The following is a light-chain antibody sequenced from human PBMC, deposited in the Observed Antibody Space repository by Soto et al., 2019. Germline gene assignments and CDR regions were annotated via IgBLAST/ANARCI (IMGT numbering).Light chain of an antibody. CDR1: SSDVGGYNY. CDR2: EVS. CDR3: SSYTSSSTLV. J-gene: IGLJ2*01. Sequence: QAALTQPASVSGSPGQSITISCTGTSSDVGGYNYVSWYQQHPGIAPKRLISEVSNRPSGVSNRFSGSKSGNTASLTISGLQAEDEADYYCSSYTSSSTLVFGGGTQLTVL. V-gene: IGLV2-14*01.